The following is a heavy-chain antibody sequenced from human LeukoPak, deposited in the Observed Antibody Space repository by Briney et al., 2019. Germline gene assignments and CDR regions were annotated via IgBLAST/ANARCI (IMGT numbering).Heavy chain of an antibody. D-gene: IGHD3-10*01. Sequence: PGGSLRLSCAAPGFTFSSYSMNWVRQAPGKGLEWVSYISSSSSTIYYADSVKGRFTISRDNAKNSLYLQMNSLRAEDTAVYYCARDLEYYYGSGSYRHDYWGQGTLVTVSS. CDR1: GFTFSSYS. CDR3: ARDLEYYYGSGSYRHDY. CDR2: ISSSSSTI. V-gene: IGHV3-48*01. J-gene: IGHJ4*02.